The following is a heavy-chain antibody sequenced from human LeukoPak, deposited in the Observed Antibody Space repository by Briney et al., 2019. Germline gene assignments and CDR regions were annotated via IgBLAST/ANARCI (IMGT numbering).Heavy chain of an antibody. CDR3: AKMYSSSWPFNDAFDI. CDR1: GITFSSYG. J-gene: IGHJ3*02. D-gene: IGHD6-13*01. CDR2: ISYDGSNK. Sequence: GGSLRLSCAASGITFSSYGMHWVRQAPGKGLEWVAVISYDGSNKYYADSVKGRFTISRDNSKNTLYLQMNSLRAEDTAVYYCAKMYSSSWPFNDAFDIWGQGTMVTVSS. V-gene: IGHV3-30*18.